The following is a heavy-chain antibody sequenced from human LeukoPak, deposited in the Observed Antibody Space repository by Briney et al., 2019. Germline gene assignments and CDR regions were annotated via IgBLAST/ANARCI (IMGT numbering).Heavy chain of an antibody. Sequence: SETLSLTRAVYGGSFSGYYWIWIRQPPGKGLEWIGEINHSGSTNYKPSLKSRVTISVDTSKNQFSLKLSSVTAADTAVYYCARFQGYCSGGSCYPSDAFDIWGQGTMVTVSS. D-gene: IGHD2-15*01. CDR1: GGSFSGYY. CDR3: ARFQGYCSGGSCYPSDAFDI. J-gene: IGHJ3*02. V-gene: IGHV4-34*01. CDR2: INHSGST.